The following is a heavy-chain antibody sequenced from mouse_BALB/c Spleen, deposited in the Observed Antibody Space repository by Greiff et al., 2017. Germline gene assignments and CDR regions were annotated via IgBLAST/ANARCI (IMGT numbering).Heavy chain of an antibody. CDR1: GYSITSGYY. CDR2: ISYDGSN. CDR3: ARDLLWLRRRDYYAMDY. V-gene: IGHV3-6*02. Sequence: EVQLVESGPGLVKPSQSLSLTCSVTGYSITSGYYWNWIRQFPGNKLEWMGYISYDGSNNYNPSLKNRISITRDTSKNQFFLKLNSVTTEDTATYYCARDLLWLRRRDYYAMDYWGQGTSVTVSS. D-gene: IGHD2-2*01. J-gene: IGHJ4*01.